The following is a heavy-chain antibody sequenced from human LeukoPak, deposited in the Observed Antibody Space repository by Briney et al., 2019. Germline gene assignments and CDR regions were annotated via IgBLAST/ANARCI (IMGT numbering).Heavy chain of an antibody. D-gene: IGHD1-26*01. CDR1: GFTFSSYW. Sequence: GGSLRLSCAAPGFTFSSYWMSWVRQAPGKGLEWVANIKQDGSEKYYVDSVKGRFTISRDNAKNSLYLQMNSLRAEDTAVYYCARARGRGYWGQGTLVTVSS. J-gene: IGHJ4*02. CDR2: IKQDGSEK. CDR3: ARARGRGY. V-gene: IGHV3-7*01.